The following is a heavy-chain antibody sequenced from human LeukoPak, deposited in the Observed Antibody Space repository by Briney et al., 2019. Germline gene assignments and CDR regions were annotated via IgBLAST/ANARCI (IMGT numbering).Heavy chain of an antibody. J-gene: IGHJ4*02. Sequence: TGGSLRLSCAASGFTFSSYAMSWVRQAPGKGLEWVSAISGSGGSTYYADSVKGRFTISRDNSKNTLYLQMNSLRAEDTAVYYCAREDGHGSGIHSKPPFNSWGQGTLVTVSS. CDR3: AREDGHGSGIHSKPPFNS. CDR2: ISGSGGST. V-gene: IGHV3-23*01. D-gene: IGHD3-10*01. CDR1: GFTFSSYA.